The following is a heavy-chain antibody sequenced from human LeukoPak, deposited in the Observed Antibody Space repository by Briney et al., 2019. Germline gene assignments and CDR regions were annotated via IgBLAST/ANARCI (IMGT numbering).Heavy chain of an antibody. CDR1: GFSISSGYY. CDR2: MFHSGST. J-gene: IGHJ4*02. Sequence: SETLSLTCTVSGFSISSGYYWGWIRQPPGKGLEWIGSMFHSGSTYYNPSLKNRVTISVDTSKNQFSLKLSSVTAADTAVYYCARSDYDYVWGSYRYFAGIDYWGQGTLVTVSS. CDR3: ARSDYDYVWGSYRYFAGIDY. V-gene: IGHV4-38-2*02. D-gene: IGHD3-16*02.